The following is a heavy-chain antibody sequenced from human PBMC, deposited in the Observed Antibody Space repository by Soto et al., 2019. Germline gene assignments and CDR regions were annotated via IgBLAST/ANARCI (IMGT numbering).Heavy chain of an antibody. D-gene: IGHD5-12*01. CDR1: GGSLSGFY. J-gene: IGHJ4*02. V-gene: IGHV4-34*01. CDR2: INHSGTT. Sequence: QVQLQQWGAGLLKPSETLSLSCAVYGGSLSGFYWSWIRQPPGKGLEWIGVINHSGTTNYSPSLKSRLTLSVDMSKNQFSLKLSSLTAADTAVYYCARGGAVATDWGQGTPVTVSS. CDR3: ARGGAVATD.